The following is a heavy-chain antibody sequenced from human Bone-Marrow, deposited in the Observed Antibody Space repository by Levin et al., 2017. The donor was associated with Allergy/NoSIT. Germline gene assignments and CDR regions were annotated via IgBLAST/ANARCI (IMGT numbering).Heavy chain of an antibody. CDR1: GFTFSKAY. Sequence: GGSLRLSCAASGFTFSKAYMSWVRQGPGKGLEWVGRIKSNTDGGTIDYAAPVKGRFTISRDDSKNTLYLQMNSLKTEDTAVYYCAGRDNTTYYFGYWGQGTLVTVAS. CDR3: AGRDNTTYYFGY. D-gene: IGHD1-1*01. J-gene: IGHJ4*02. CDR2: IKSNTDGGTI. V-gene: IGHV3-15*01.